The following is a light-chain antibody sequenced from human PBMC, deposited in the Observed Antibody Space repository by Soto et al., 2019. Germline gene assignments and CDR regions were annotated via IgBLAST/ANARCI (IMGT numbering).Light chain of an antibody. Sequence: ENVLTQSPGTLSLSPGERATLSCRASQSVGSSYLAWYQQKPGQAPRLLIYGASSRATGIPDRFSGSGSGTDFTLTISRLEPEDFAVYYCQQYGSSPPTFGQGTKVDIK. V-gene: IGKV3-20*01. CDR2: GAS. CDR1: QSVGSSY. J-gene: IGKJ1*01. CDR3: QQYGSSPPT.